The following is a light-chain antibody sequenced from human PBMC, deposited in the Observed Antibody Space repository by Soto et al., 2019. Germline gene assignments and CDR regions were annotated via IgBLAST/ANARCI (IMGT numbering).Light chain of an antibody. CDR3: HQYGSSQT. CDR1: QTVRNNY. V-gene: IGKV3-20*01. CDR2: GAS. Sequence: EFVLTQSPGTLSLSPGERATLSCRASQTVRNNYLAWYQQKPGQAPRLLIYGASTRATGIPDRFSGSGSGTDFTLTISRLEPEDFAVYCCHQYGSSQTFGQGTKVDI. J-gene: IGKJ1*01.